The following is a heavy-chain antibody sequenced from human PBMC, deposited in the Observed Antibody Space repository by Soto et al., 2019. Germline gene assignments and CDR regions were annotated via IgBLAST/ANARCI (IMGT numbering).Heavy chain of an antibody. J-gene: IGHJ4*02. D-gene: IGHD6-19*01. V-gene: IGHV4-59*01. CDR3: ARSSSGWFYFDY. CDR1: AGSIRSSY. CDR2: IYYIGAV. Sequence: PSQPLSLTCNASAGSIRSSYWSWIRKPQGEGLGLILYIYYIGAVNYNPSIESRVTISVDTSKNQFSLKLSSVTAADTAVYYSARSSSGWFYFDYWAQGTLVTVS.